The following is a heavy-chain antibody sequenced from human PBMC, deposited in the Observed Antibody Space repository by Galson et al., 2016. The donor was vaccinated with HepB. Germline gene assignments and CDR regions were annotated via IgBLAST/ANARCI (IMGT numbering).Heavy chain of an antibody. CDR1: GGTFSSYA. V-gene: IGHV1-69*06. Sequence: SVKVSCKASGGTFSSYAISWVRQAPGQGLEWMGGIIPIFGTANYEQKFQGRVTITADKSTSTAYMELSSLRSEDTAVYYCASYSGSYFYHFDYWGQGTLVTVSS. J-gene: IGHJ4*02. CDR2: IIPIFGTA. D-gene: IGHD1-26*01. CDR3: ASYSGSYFYHFDY.